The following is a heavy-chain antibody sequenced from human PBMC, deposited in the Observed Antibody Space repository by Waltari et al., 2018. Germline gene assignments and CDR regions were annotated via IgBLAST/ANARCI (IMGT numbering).Heavy chain of an antibody. D-gene: IGHD3-22*01. CDR3: ARLNWDVVKAFDY. Sequence: EVQLVESGGGLVPPGGSLTLTCAASGFPFRTYGMSWVRQAPGKGLEWVANIKQDGSDKYYVDSVKGRFTISRDNAKNSLYLQMNSLRVEDTAIYYCARLNWDVVKAFDYWGQGTLVTVSS. CDR2: IKQDGSDK. CDR1: GFPFRTYG. J-gene: IGHJ4*02. V-gene: IGHV3-7*01.